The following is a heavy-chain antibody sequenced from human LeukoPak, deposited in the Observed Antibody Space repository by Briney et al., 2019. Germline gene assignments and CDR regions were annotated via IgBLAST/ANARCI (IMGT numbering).Heavy chain of an antibody. CDR1: GYTFTGYY. CDR3: AVYDSSGYYYVSVYDAFGI. Sequence: ASVKVSCKASGYTFTGYYMHWVRQAPEQGLEWMGWINPNSGGTNYAQKFQGRVTMTRDTSISTAYMELSRLRSDDTAVYYCAVYDSSGYYYVSVYDAFGIWGQGTMVTVSS. V-gene: IGHV1-2*02. J-gene: IGHJ3*02. CDR2: INPNSGGT. D-gene: IGHD3-22*01.